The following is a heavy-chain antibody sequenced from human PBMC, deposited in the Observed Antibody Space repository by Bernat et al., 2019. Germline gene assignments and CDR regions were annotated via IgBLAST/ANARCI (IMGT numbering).Heavy chain of an antibody. V-gene: IGHV4-31*03. J-gene: IGHJ4*02. CDR1: GGSISSGGYY. Sequence: QVQLQESGPGLVKPSQTLSLTCTVSGGSISSGGYYWSWIRQHPGKGLEWIGYIYYSGSTYYNPPLKSRVTISVDTSKNQFSLKLSSVTAADTAVYYCARRNSIAAPYYFDYWGQGTLVTVSS. CDR2: IYYSGST. CDR3: ARRNSIAAPYYFDY. D-gene: IGHD6-6*01.